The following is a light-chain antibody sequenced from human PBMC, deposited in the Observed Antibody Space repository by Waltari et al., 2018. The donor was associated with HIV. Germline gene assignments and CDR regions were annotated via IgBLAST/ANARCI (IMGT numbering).Light chain of an antibody. CDR1: QSVTSSF. J-gene: IGKJ4*01. CDR3: QQYGSSPLT. V-gene: IGKV3-20*01. CDR2: GAS. Sequence: EIVLTQSPGTLSLSPGERATLSCMASQSVTSSFLSWYQQKPGQAPRLLIYGASSRATGIPDRFSGGGSGTDFTLTISRLEPEDFAVYYCQQYGSSPLTFGGGTKVDIK.